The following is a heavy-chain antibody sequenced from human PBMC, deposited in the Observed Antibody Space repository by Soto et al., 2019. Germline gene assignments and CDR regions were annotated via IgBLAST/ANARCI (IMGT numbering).Heavy chain of an antibody. CDR2: ISGSGGST. V-gene: IGHV3-23*01. Sequence: GGSLRLSCAASGFTFSSYAMSWVRQAPGKGLEWVSAISGSGGSTYYADSVKGRFTISRDNSKNTLYLQMNSLRAEDTAVYYCAKDGTYYDYVWGSYRYWYFDYWGQGTLVTVSS. J-gene: IGHJ4*02. CDR1: GFTFSSYA. CDR3: AKDGTYYDYVWGSYRYWYFDY. D-gene: IGHD3-16*02.